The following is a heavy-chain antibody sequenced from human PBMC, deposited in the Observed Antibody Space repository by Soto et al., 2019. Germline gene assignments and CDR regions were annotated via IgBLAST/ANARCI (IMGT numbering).Heavy chain of an antibody. D-gene: IGHD6-13*01. CDR2: ISYDGSNK. CDR3: ARVPSGGSSLYENYHYGMDV. CDR1: GFTFSSYA. V-gene: IGHV3-30-3*01. Sequence: QVQLVESGGGVVQPGRSLRLSCAASGFTFSSYAMHWVRQAPGKGLEWVAVISYDGSNKYYADSVKGRFTISRDNSKNALYLQMNSLRAEDTAVYYCARVPSGGSSLYENYHYGMDVWGQGTTVTVSS. J-gene: IGHJ6*02.